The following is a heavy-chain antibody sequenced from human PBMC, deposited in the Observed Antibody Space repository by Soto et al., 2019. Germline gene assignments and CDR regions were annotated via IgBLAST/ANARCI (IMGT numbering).Heavy chain of an antibody. J-gene: IGHJ4*02. CDR3: AGTDYDFWSGYSVDY. CDR2: INSDGSRT. Sequence: PGGSLRLSCAASGFTFSSYWMHWVRQAPGKGLVWVSRINSDGSRTSYADSVKGRFTISGDNAKNTLYLQMNSLRAEDTAVYYCAGTDYDFWSGYSVDYWGQGTLVTVSS. CDR1: GFTFSSYW. D-gene: IGHD3-3*01. V-gene: IGHV3-74*01.